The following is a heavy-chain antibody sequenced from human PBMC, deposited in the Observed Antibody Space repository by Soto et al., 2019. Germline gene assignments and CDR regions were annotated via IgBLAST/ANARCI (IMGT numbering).Heavy chain of an antibody. CDR3: ARRLGELPHDYNWFDP. Sequence: QVQLQESGPGLVKPSQTLSLTCTVSGGSISSGGYYWSWIRQHPGKGLEWIGYIYYSGSTYYNPSLKSRVTISVDTSKNQFSLKLSSVTAADTAVYYCARRLGELPHDYNWFDPWGQGTLVTVSS. CDR1: GGSISSGGYY. D-gene: IGHD3-16*01. J-gene: IGHJ5*02. V-gene: IGHV4-31*03. CDR2: IYYSGST.